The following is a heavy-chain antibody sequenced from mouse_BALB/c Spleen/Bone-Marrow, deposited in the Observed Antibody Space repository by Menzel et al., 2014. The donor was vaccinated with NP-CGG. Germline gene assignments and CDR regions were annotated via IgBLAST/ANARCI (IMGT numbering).Heavy chain of an antibody. J-gene: IGHJ2*01. CDR3: AREGNYFDY. Sequence: QVQLQQSGPGLVAPSQSLSITCTVSGFSLTVYGVNWVRQPPGKGLEWLGMIWGDGITDYNSAFKSRLSISKDDSKSQVFLKMNNLQTDDTAKYYCAREGNYFDYWGQGTTLTVSS. CDR2: IWGDGIT. V-gene: IGHV2-6-7*01. CDR1: GFSLTVYG.